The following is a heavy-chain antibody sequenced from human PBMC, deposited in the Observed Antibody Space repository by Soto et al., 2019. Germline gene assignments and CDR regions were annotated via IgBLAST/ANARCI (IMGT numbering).Heavy chain of an antibody. J-gene: IGHJ4*02. CDR1: GFTVSNNY. CDR3: ATRMTTAPY. V-gene: IGHV3-66*01. CDR2: IYSDGGT. Sequence: EVQLVQSGGGLVQPGGSLRLSCAASGFTVSNNYLSWVRQAPGKGLQWVSIIYSDGGTDYAESVKGRFTISRDKSKNPLYIQMNILKAEDTALYYCATRMTTAPYWGQGTLVTVSS. D-gene: IGHD4-17*01.